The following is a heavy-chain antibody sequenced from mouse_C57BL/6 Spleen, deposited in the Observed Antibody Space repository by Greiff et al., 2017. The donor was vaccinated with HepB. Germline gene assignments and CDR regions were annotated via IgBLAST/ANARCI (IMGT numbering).Heavy chain of an antibody. CDR1: GYAFSSYW. CDR3: AREDYYGSSYAMDY. Sequence: VKLMESGAELVKPGASVKISCKASGYAFSSYWMNWVKQRPGKGLEWIGQIYPGDGDTNYNGKFKGKATLTADKSSSTAYMQLSSLTSEDFAVYFCAREDYYGSSYAMDYWGQGTSVTVSS. J-gene: IGHJ4*01. V-gene: IGHV1-80*01. D-gene: IGHD1-1*01. CDR2: IYPGDGDT.